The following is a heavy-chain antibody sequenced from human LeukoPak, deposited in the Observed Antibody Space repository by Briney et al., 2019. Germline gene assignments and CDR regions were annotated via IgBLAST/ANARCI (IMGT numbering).Heavy chain of an antibody. D-gene: IGHD1-20*01. V-gene: IGHV3-66*01. Sequence: GGSLRLSCAASGFTVSSNYMSWVRQAPGKGLEWVSVIYSGGSTYYADSVKGRFTISRDNSKNTLYLQMNSLRAEDTAVYYCARVPLNWNRFVRAFDIWGQGTMVTVSS. J-gene: IGHJ3*02. CDR1: GFTVSSNY. CDR2: IYSGGST. CDR3: ARVPLNWNRFVRAFDI.